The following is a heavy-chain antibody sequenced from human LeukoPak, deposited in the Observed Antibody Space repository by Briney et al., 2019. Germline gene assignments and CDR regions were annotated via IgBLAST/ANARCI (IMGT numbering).Heavy chain of an antibody. D-gene: IGHD3-3*01. V-gene: IGHV3-7*01. CDR1: GFTCSSFW. CDR2: INQNGNEK. J-gene: IGHJ4*01. Sequence: GGSLRLSCAASGFTCSSFWMSWVHRAPGKGLEWIANINQNGNEKHYLDSMKGRLTISRDNADNLVFLQMNSLTIEDTAVYYCAGGPGFLIDCWGHGTLVTVSS. CDR3: AGGPGFLIDC.